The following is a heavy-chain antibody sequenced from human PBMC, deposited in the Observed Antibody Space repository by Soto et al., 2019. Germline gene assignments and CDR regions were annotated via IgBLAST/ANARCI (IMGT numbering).Heavy chain of an antibody. CDR1: GFTFSSYW. D-gene: IGHD6-19*01. Sequence: EVQLVESGGGLVQPGGSLRLSCAASGFTFSSYWMSWVRQAPGKGLEWVANIKQDGSEKYYVDSVKGRFTISRDNAKYSLYLQMNSLRAEDTAVYYCARAFLAIAVNWFDPWGQGTLVTVSS. V-gene: IGHV3-7*01. CDR2: IKQDGSEK. CDR3: ARAFLAIAVNWFDP. J-gene: IGHJ5*02.